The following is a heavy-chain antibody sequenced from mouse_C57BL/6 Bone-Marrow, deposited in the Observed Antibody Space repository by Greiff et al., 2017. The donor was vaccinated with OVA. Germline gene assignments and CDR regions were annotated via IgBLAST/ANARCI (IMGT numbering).Heavy chain of an antibody. CDR1: GYTFTDYE. CDR3: TRPYYSNYVGAMDY. Sequence: VQLQQSGAELVRPGASVTLSCKASGYTFTDYEMHWVKQTPVHGLEWIGAIDPETGGTAYNQKFKGKAILTADKSSSTAYIELRSLTSEDSAVYYCTRPYYSNYVGAMDYWGQGTSVTVSS. CDR2: IDPETGGT. D-gene: IGHD2-5*01. V-gene: IGHV1-15*01. J-gene: IGHJ4*01.